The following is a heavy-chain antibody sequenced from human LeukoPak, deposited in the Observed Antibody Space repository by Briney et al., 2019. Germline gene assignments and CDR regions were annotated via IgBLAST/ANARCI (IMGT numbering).Heavy chain of an antibody. D-gene: IGHD1-7*01. Sequence: SETLSLTCTVSGDSISGSSYYWGWVRQPPGQGLEWIGTIYYTGSTNYNPSLKSRVTISVDTSKNQFSLKLSSVTAADTAVYYCASLLKTGTIGYWGQGTLVTVSS. CDR3: ASLLKTGTIGY. V-gene: IGHV4-39*07. J-gene: IGHJ4*02. CDR2: IYYTGST. CDR1: GDSISGSSYY.